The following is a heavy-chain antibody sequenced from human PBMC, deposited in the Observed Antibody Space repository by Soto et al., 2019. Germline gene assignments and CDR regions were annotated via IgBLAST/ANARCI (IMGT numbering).Heavy chain of an antibody. V-gene: IGHV4-34*01. Sequence: QVQLQQWGAEVLKPSETLSLTCVVNGGSFSGYYWSWIRQSPGKGLEWIGEINDSGITDSNPSLESRVTISVDISKTQFSLNLNSVTAADSAVYHCARGRSSVPDRRGIGYYGLDVWGQGTTVTVSS. J-gene: IGHJ6*02. CDR1: GGSFSGYY. CDR3: ARGRSSVPDRRGIGYYGLDV. D-gene: IGHD6-6*01. CDR2: INDSGIT.